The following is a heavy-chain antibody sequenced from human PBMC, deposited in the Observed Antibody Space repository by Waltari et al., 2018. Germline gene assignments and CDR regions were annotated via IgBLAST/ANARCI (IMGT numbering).Heavy chain of an antibody. D-gene: IGHD5-12*01. J-gene: IGHJ4*02. CDR1: GFTFSSYS. CDR3: AREVATISGDDY. V-gene: IGHV3-21*01. CDR2: IRSSSSYI. Sequence: EVQLVESGGGLVKPGGSLRLSCAASGFTFSSYSMNWVRQAPGKGLEWVSSIRSSSSYIYYTDSVKGRFTISRDNAKNSLYLQMNSLRAEDTAVYYCAREVATISGDDYWGQGTLVTVSS.